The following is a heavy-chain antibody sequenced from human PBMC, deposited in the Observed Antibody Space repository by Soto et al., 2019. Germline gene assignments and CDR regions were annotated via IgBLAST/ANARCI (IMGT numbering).Heavy chain of an antibody. Sequence: PSETLSLTCTVSGGSISSSSYYWGWIRQPPGKGLEWIGSIYYSGSTYYNPSLKSRVTISVDTSKNQFSLKLSSVTAADTAVYYCASPPFTSFGELDDPYYFDYWGQGTLVTVSS. CDR2: IYYSGST. J-gene: IGHJ4*02. D-gene: IGHD3-10*01. CDR1: GGSISSSSYY. CDR3: ASPPFTSFGELDDPYYFDY. V-gene: IGHV4-39*01.